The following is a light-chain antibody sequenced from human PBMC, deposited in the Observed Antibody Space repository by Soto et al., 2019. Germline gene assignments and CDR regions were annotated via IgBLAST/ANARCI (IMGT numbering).Light chain of an antibody. J-gene: IGKJ4*01. CDR2: GAS. CDR3: QQYNIWPLT. CDR1: QSVSTY. V-gene: IGKV3-15*01. Sequence: EIVMAQSPSTLSVSPGERATLSCRASQSVSTYLAWYQQKPGQSPRLLIYGASTRATGVATRFSGSGSGTEFTLTISSLQSEDLAVYYCQQYNIWPLTFGGGPKVDIK.